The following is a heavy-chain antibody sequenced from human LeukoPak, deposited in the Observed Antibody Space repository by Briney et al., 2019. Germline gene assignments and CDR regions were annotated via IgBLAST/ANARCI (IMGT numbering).Heavy chain of an antibody. CDR2: IKQDGSEK. V-gene: IGHV3-7*01. Sequence: GGSLRLSCAASGFTFSSYAMSWVRQAPGKGLEWVANIKQDGSEKYYVDSVKGRFTISRDNAKNSLYLQMNSLRAEDTAVYYCARAGRGTRDGEMAFDIWGQGTMVTVSS. CDR1: GFTFSSYA. J-gene: IGHJ3*02. D-gene: IGHD3-10*01. CDR3: ARAGRGTRDGEMAFDI.